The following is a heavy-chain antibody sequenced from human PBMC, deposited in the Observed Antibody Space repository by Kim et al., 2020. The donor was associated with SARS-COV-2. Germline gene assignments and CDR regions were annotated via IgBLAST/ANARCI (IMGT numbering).Heavy chain of an antibody. CDR2: ITKGGTTT. D-gene: IGHD5-18*01. Sequence: GGSLRLSCAASGFTLSSSAMSWVRQAPGQGLEWVSLITKGGTTTYYADSVKGRFTISRDISKNTLYLQMNNLSAEDTAVYYCAKYRGGDMVNYYFDCWGQGTLVTVSS. CDR3: AKYRGGDMVNYYFDC. V-gene: IGHV3-23*03. J-gene: IGHJ4*02. CDR1: GFTLSSSA.